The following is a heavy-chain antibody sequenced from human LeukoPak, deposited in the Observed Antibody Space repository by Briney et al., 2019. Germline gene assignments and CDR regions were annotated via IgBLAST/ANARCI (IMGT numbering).Heavy chain of an antibody. Sequence: SQTLSLTCTVSGGSISSDIYYWSWIRQPAGKGLEWIGRIYMSGNTNYNLSLESRLTISVDTSKNQFSLKLSSVTAADTAVYYCAGTRRYCSGGSCYNWFDPWGQGTLVTVSS. V-gene: IGHV4-61*02. CDR2: IYMSGNT. CDR1: GGSISSDIYY. CDR3: AGTRRYCSGGSCYNWFDP. D-gene: IGHD2-15*01. J-gene: IGHJ5*02.